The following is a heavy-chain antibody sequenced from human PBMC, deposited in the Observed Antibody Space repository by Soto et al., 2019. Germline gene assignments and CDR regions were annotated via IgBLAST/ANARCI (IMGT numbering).Heavy chain of an antibody. V-gene: IGHV4-30-4*02. Sequence: SETLSLTCTVSGGSISSGDYYWSWIRQPPGKGLEWIGYIYYSGSTYYSPSLKSRVTISVDTSKNQFSLKLSSVTAADTAVYYCARGEDFGELLFYWGQGTLVTVSS. D-gene: IGHD3-10*01. CDR2: IYYSGST. CDR3: ARGEDFGELLFY. J-gene: IGHJ4*02. CDR1: GGSISSGDYY.